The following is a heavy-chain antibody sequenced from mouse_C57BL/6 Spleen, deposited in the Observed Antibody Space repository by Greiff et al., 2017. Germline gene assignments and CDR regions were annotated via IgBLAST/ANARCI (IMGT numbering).Heavy chain of an antibody. V-gene: IGHV14-4*01. Sequence: EVQRVESGAELVRPGASVKLSCTASGFNIKDDYMHWVKQRPEQGLEWIGWIDPENGDTEYASKFQGKATITADTSSNTAYLQLSSLTSEDTAVYYCTSWYEGFDYWGQGTTLTVSS. J-gene: IGHJ2*01. D-gene: IGHD2-3*01. CDR1: GFNIKDDY. CDR3: TSWYEGFDY. CDR2: IDPENGDT.